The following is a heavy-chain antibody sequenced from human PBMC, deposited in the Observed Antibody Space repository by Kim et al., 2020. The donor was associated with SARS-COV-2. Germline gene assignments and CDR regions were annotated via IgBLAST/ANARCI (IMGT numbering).Heavy chain of an antibody. D-gene: IGHD6-19*01. CDR3: ARTVAGRIDAFDI. Sequence: YYVDTMRVRFTISRDNAQNALYLQMTSLRAEDTAVYYCARTVAGRIDAFDIWGQGTMVTVSS. V-gene: IGHV3-7*03. J-gene: IGHJ3*02.